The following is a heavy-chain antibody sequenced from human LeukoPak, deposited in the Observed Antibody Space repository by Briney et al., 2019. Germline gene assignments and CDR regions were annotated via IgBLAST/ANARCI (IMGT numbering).Heavy chain of an antibody. CDR1: GYTFTSYG. D-gene: IGHD3-22*01. Sequence: ASVKVSCKASGYTFTSYGISWVRQAPGQGLEWMGWISAYNGNTNYAQKHQGRVTMTTDTSTSTAYMELRSLRSDDTAVYYCARDRYGYDSRGYYNFDYWGQGTLVTVSS. CDR2: ISAYNGNT. J-gene: IGHJ4*02. V-gene: IGHV1-18*01. CDR3: ARDRYGYDSRGYYNFDY.